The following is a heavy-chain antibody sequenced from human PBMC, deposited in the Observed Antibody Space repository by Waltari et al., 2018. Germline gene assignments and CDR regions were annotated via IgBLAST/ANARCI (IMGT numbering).Heavy chain of an antibody. Sequence: QVQLQESGPGLVKPSETLSLTCSVSGAYFESSSHYWGGVRQPPGKGLEWIGSIYYSGSTYYNPSLKSRVNMSVDTANYQFSLKVTSVTAADTAIYYCARTAYDHLTGYPTLDYWGQGILVTVSS. CDR3: ARTAYDHLTGYPTLDY. CDR2: IYYSGST. J-gene: IGHJ4*02. D-gene: IGHD3-9*01. CDR1: GAYFESSSHY. V-gene: IGHV4-39*07.